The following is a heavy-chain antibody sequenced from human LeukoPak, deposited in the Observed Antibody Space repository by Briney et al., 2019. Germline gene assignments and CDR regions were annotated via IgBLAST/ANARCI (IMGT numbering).Heavy chain of an antibody. J-gene: IGHJ3*02. D-gene: IGHD6-6*01. CDR2: IIPIFGTA. CDR1: GGTFSSYA. CDR3: ASITEYSSANDAFDI. V-gene: IGHV1-69*05. Sequence: EASVKVSCKASGGTFSSYAISWVRQAPGQGLEWMGGIIPIFGTANYAQKFQDRVTITTDESTSTAYMELSSLRSEDTAVYYCASITEYSSANDAFDIWGQGTMVTVSS.